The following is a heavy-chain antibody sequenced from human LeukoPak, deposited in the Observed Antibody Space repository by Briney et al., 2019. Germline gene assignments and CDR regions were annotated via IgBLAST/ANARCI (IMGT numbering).Heavy chain of an antibody. J-gene: IGHJ4*02. V-gene: IGHV1-8*01. Sequence: AASVTVSCKASGYTFTSYDINWVRQATGQGLEWMGWMNPNSGNTGYAQKLQGRVTMTTDTSTSTAYMELRSLRSDDMAVYYCARDLLWFGELYGYWGQGTLVTVSS. CDR1: GYTFTSYD. D-gene: IGHD3-10*01. CDR2: MNPNSGNT. CDR3: ARDLLWFGELYGY.